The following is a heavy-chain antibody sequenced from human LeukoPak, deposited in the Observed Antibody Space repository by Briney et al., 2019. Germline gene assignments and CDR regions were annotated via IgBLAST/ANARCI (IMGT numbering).Heavy chain of an antibody. CDR3: ARPINWNHEEDAFDI. D-gene: IGHD1-14*01. J-gene: IGHJ3*02. CDR1: GYSFTSYW. CDR2: IYPGDSDT. Sequence: GESLKISCKGSGYSFTSYWIGWVRQMPGKGLEWMGIIYPGDSDTRYSPSFQGQVTISADKSISTAYLQWSSLKASDTAMYYCARPINWNHEEDAFDIWGQGTMVTVSS. V-gene: IGHV5-51*01.